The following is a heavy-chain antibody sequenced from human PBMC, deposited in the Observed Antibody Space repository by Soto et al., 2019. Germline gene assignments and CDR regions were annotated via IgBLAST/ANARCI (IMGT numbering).Heavy chain of an antibody. CDR3: ARPMGAHNAFDI. CDR2: IYYSGST. V-gene: IGHV4-39*01. CDR1: GGSISSSSYY. D-gene: IGHD3-16*01. J-gene: IGHJ3*02. Sequence: SETLSLTCTVSGGSISSSSYYWGWIRQPPGRGLEWIGRIYYSGSTYYNPSLKSRVTISVDTSKNQFSLKLSSVTAADTAVYYCARPMGAHNAFDIWGQGAMVTVSS.